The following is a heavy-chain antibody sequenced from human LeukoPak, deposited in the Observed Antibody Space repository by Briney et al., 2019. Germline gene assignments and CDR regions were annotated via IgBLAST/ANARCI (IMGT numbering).Heavy chain of an antibody. V-gene: IGHV3-7*01. CDR3: ARDGRTFDS. CDR1: AFTFSDYS. J-gene: IGHJ4*02. CDR2: IKGDESKI. Sequence: GGSLRLSCAASAFTFSDYSMNWVRQAPGKGLEWVANIKGDESKIYYVDSVKGRFIISRDNAQKSLSLQMNSLRVEDTALYYCARDGRTFDSWGQGARVTVSS.